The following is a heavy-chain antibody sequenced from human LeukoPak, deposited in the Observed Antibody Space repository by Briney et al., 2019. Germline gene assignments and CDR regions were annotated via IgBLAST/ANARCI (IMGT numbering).Heavy chain of an antibody. V-gene: IGHV3-66*04. Sequence: ETLSLTCAVSGGSISSSNWWSWVRQAPGKGLEWVSVIYSGGSTYYADSVKGRFTISRDNSKNTLYLQMNSLRAEDTAVYYCARLYSGYDWGSPYYFDYWGQGTLVTVSS. J-gene: IGHJ4*02. CDR3: ARLYSGYDWGSPYYFDY. CDR1: GGSISSSNW. CDR2: IYSGGST. D-gene: IGHD5-12*01.